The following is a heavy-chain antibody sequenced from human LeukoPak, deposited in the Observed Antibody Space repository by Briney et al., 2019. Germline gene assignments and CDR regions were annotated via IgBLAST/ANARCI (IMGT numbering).Heavy chain of an antibody. Sequence: ASVKVCCKASGYTFTGYYMHWVRQAPGQGLEWMGWINPNSGGTNYAQKFQGWVTMTRDTSISTAYMELSRLRSDDTAVYYCARGNNWNDEGWFDPWGQGTLVTVSS. J-gene: IGHJ5*02. CDR1: GYTFTGYY. CDR3: ARGNNWNDEGWFDP. CDR2: INPNSGGT. V-gene: IGHV1-2*04. D-gene: IGHD1-20*01.